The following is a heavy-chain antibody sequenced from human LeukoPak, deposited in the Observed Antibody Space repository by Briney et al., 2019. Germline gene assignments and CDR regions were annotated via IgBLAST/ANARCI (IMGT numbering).Heavy chain of an antibody. D-gene: IGHD4-17*01. CDR1: GGSISSSSYY. Sequence: PSETLSLTCTVSGGSISSSSYYWGWIRQPPGKGLEWIGSIYYSGSTYYNPSLKSRVTISVDTSKNQFSLKLSSVTAADTAVYYCAVVYGDYPHWGLFDYWGQGTLVTVSS. CDR3: AVVYGDYPHWGLFDY. CDR2: IYYSGST. J-gene: IGHJ4*02. V-gene: IGHV4-39*01.